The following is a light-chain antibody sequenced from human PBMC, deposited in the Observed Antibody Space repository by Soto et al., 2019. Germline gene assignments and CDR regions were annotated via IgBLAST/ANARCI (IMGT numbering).Light chain of an antibody. CDR1: QSVSSY. CDR2: DAS. Sequence: EIVLTQSPATLSLSPGERATLSCRASQSVSSYLAWYKQKPGQAPSLLISDASNRATGIPARFSGSGSGTDFTLTISSLEPEDFALYYCQQRSNWPITFGQGTRLEIK. V-gene: IGKV3-11*01. CDR3: QQRSNWPIT. J-gene: IGKJ5*01.